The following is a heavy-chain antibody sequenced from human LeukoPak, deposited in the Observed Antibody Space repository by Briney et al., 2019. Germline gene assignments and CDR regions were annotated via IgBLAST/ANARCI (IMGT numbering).Heavy chain of an antibody. V-gene: IGHV4-39*01. CDR1: GGSISSSSYY. CDR3: ARRYYYDSSGYYPFDY. D-gene: IGHD3-22*01. J-gene: IGHJ4*02. CDR2: IYYSGST. Sequence: PSETLSLTCTVSGGSISSSSYYWGWIRQSPGKGLEWIGSIYYSGSTYYNPSLKSRVTISVDTSKNQFSLKLSSVTAADTAVYYCARRYYYDSSGYYPFDYWGQGTLVTVSS.